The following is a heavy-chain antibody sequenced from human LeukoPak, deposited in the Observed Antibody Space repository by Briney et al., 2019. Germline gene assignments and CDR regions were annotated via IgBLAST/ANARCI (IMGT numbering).Heavy chain of an antibody. V-gene: IGHV3-23*01. CDR2: ISGSGGST. J-gene: IGHJ4*02. CDR3: ANDPRGWLSTPYD. Sequence: GGSLTLSCAASGFTFSGYAISWIRQAPGKGLEWVSAISGSGGSTYYADPVKGRFTISRDNSKNTLYLQMTNLTASYTAVCACANDPRGWLSTPYDWGQVILVSVSS. CDR1: GFTFSGYA. D-gene: IGHD3-22*01.